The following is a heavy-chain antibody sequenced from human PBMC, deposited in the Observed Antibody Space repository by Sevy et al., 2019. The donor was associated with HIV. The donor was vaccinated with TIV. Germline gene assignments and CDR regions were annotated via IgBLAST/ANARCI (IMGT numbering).Heavy chain of an antibody. J-gene: IGHJ6*02. D-gene: IGHD2-21*01. Sequence: ASVKVSCKASGYTLTSHAINWVRQAPGQGLEWMGWINTYTGDPTHAQGFTGRFVFSFDTSVNTAFLQISSLKTEDTAIYYCARAEGVGGGGRAGMDVWGQGTTVTVSS. V-gene: IGHV7-4-1*02. CDR1: GYTLTSHA. CDR2: INTYTGDP. CDR3: ARAEGVGGGGRAGMDV.